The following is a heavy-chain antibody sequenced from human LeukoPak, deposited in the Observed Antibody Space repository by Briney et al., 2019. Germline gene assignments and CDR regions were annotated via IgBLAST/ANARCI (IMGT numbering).Heavy chain of an antibody. CDR3: ARSLLKGGGYFDY. CDR2: IYPGDSDT. Sequence: KYGESLKISCKGSGYSFTSYWIGWVRQMPGKGLEWMGIIYPGDSDTGYSPSFQGQVTISADKSISTAYLQWSSLKASDTAMYYCARSLLKGGGYFDYWGQGTLVTVSS. CDR1: GYSFTSYW. D-gene: IGHD5-12*01. J-gene: IGHJ4*02. V-gene: IGHV5-51*01.